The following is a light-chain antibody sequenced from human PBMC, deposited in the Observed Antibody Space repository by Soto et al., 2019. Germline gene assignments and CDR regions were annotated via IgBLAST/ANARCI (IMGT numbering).Light chain of an antibody. CDR1: QSFSHSY. V-gene: IGKV3-15*01. Sequence: EIVLTQSPDTLSLSPGERATLSCRASQSFSHSYLAWYQQKPGQAPRLLIYGASTRATGIPARFSGSGSGTEFTLTISSLQSEDFAVYYCQQYNNWPRTFGQGTKVDIK. CDR2: GAS. CDR3: QQYNNWPRT. J-gene: IGKJ1*01.